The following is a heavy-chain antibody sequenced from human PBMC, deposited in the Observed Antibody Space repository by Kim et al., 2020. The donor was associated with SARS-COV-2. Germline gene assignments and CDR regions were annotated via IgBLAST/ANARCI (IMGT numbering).Heavy chain of an antibody. CDR3: AKDSGGSSDY. V-gene: IGHV3-30*02. D-gene: IGHD1-26*01. CDR2: NK. J-gene: IGHJ4*02. Sequence: NKYYADSVKGRFTISSDNSKNPLYLQMNSLRVEDTAVYYCAKDSGGSSDYWGQGTLVTVSS.